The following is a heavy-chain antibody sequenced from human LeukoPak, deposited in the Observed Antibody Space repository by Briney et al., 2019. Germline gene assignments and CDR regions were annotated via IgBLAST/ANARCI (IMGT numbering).Heavy chain of an antibody. CDR2: ISGDNGNT. V-gene: IGHV1-18*01. Sequence: GASVKVSCKASGYTFSSYGVSWVRQAPGQGLEWMGWISGDNGNTNYAQNLQGRVIMTTDTSTSTANTELRSLTSDDTAVYYCARDRIFGSNWFDPWGQGTLVTVSS. CDR3: ARDRIFGSNWFDP. CDR1: GYTFSSYG. J-gene: IGHJ5*02. D-gene: IGHD1-20*01.